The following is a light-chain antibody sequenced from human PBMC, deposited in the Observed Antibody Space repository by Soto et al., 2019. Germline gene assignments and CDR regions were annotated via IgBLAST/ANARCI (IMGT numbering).Light chain of an antibody. V-gene: IGLV1-44*01. CDR2: KNN. J-gene: IGLJ3*02. CDR1: SSNFGSNT. Sequence: QSVLTQPPSASGTPGQRVTISCSGSSSNFGSNTVNWYHQLPGTAPKLLIDKNNQRPSGVPDRFSGSKSGTSASLAISGLQSEDEADYYCAAWDDSLNSRVFGGGTKLTVL. CDR3: AAWDDSLNSRV.